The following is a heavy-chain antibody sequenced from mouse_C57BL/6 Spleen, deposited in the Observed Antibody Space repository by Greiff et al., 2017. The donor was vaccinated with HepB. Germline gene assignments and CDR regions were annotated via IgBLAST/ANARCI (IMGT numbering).Heavy chain of an antibody. Sequence: QVQLQQPGAELVKPGASVKLSCKASGYTFTSYWMHWVKQRPGRGLEWIGRIDPNSGGTKYNEKFKSQATLTVDKPSSTAYMQRSSLTSEDTAVYYWARDNYYSNYGAMDYWGQGTSVTVSS. V-gene: IGHV1-72*01. CDR1: GYTFTSYW. CDR2: IDPNSGGT. J-gene: IGHJ4*01. D-gene: IGHD2-5*01. CDR3: ARDNYYSNYGAMDY.